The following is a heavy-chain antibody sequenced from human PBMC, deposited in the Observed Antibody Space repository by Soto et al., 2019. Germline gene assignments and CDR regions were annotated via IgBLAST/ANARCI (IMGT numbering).Heavy chain of an antibody. J-gene: IGHJ4*02. CDR3: EKDLGGFPFYVDS. Sequence: EVQLLESGGGLVQPGGSLRLSCAGSGFTFSNYAMTWVRQAPGQGLEWVSAISGSGGSTYYADSVKGRFTITRDNSKNTLYLQMNGLRAADTAVDYCEKDLGGFPFYVDSWGRGTLGTVSS. D-gene: IGHD5-12*01. V-gene: IGHV3-23*01. CDR1: GFTFSNYA. CDR2: ISGSGGST.